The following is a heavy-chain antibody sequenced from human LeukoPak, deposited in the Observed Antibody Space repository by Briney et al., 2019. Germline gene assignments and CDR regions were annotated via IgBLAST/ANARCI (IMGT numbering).Heavy chain of an antibody. CDR3: ARVTYYYDSSGYPQTYYFDY. V-gene: IGHV1-8*01. Sequence: ASVKVSCKASGYTFTSYDINWVRQATGQGLEWMGWMNPNSGNTGYAQKFQGRVTMTRNTSISTAYMELSSLRSEDTAVYYCARVTYYYDSSGYPQTYYFDYWGQGTLVTVSS. D-gene: IGHD3-22*01. CDR2: MNPNSGNT. J-gene: IGHJ4*02. CDR1: GYTFTSYD.